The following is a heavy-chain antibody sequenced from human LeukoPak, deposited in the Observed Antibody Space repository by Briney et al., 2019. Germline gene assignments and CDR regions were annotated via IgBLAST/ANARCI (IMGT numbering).Heavy chain of an antibody. CDR1: GFTFSSYG. V-gene: IGHV3-33*01. J-gene: IGHJ6*02. CDR2: IWYDGSNK. Sequence: PGRSLRLSCAASGFTFSSYGMHWVRQAPGKGLEWVAVIWYDGSNKYYADSVKGRFTISRDNSKNTLYLQMNSLRAEDTAVYYCARPFTDCSSTSCSYYYYGMDVWGQGTTVTVSS. D-gene: IGHD2-2*01. CDR3: ARPFTDCSSTSCSYYYYGMDV.